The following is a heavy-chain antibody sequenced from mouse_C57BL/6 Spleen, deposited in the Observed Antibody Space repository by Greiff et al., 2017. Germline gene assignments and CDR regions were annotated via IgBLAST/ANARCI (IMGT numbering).Heavy chain of an antibody. V-gene: IGHV1-50*01. CDR2: IDPSVSYT. D-gene: IGHD2-5*01. Sequence: VQLQQPGAELVKPGASVKLSCKASGYTFTSYWMQWVKQRPGQGLEWTGEIDPSVSYTNYNQKFKGKATLTVDTSSSTAYMQLSSLTSEDSAVYYCASYSNHWYFDVWGTGTTVTVSS. CDR1: GYTFTSYW. J-gene: IGHJ1*03. CDR3: ASYSNHWYFDV.